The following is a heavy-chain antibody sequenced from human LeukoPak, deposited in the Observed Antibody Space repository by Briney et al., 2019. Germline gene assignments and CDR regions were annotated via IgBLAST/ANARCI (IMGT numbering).Heavy chain of an antibody. D-gene: IGHD3-3*01. Sequence: GGSLRLSCAASGFTFSSYSMNWVRQAPGKGLEWVSSISSSSSYIYYSASVKGRFTISRDNAKNSLYLQMNSLRAEDTAVYYCARVASHYDFWSGYEDAFDIWGQGTMVTISS. CDR2: ISSSSSYI. CDR1: GFTFSSYS. CDR3: ARVASHYDFWSGYEDAFDI. J-gene: IGHJ3*02. V-gene: IGHV3-21*01.